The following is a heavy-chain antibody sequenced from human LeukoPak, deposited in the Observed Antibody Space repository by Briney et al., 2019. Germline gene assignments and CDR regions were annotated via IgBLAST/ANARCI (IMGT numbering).Heavy chain of an antibody. J-gene: IGHJ4*02. CDR1: GGTFSSYA. D-gene: IGHD2-2*02. V-gene: IGHV1-69*06. CDR3: ARGGSLDVVPAAIRKTHQFDY. CDR2: IIPIFGTA. Sequence: ASVKVSCKASGGTFSSYAISWVRQAPGRGLEWMGGIIPIFGTANYAQKFQGRITVTADKSTSTAYMELSSLRSEDTAVYYCARGGSLDVVPAAIRKTHQFDYWGQGTLVTVSS.